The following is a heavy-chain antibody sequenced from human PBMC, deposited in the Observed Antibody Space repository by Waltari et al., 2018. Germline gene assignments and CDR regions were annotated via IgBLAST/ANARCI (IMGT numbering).Heavy chain of an antibody. Sequence: QLQLQESGPGLVKPSETLSPTCTVSGCPISSSSYYWGWIRQPPGKGLEWIGSIYYSGSTYYNPSLKSRVTISVDTSKNQFSLKLSSVTAADTAVYYCATGEGYSSSCPLDYWGQGTLVTVSS. CDR2: IYYSGST. CDR3: ATGEGYSSSCPLDY. CDR1: GCPISSSSYY. V-gene: IGHV4-39*07. D-gene: IGHD6-13*01. J-gene: IGHJ4*02.